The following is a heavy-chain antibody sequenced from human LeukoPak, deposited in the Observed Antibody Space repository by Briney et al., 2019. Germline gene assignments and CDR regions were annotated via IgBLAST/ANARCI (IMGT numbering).Heavy chain of an antibody. J-gene: IGHJ5*02. V-gene: IGHV1-2*02. D-gene: IGHD2-2*01. CDR3: GRARGYCSSTSCYGDNWFDP. Sequence: ASVKVSCKASGYTFTGYYMHWVRQAPGQGLEWMGWINPNRGGTNYAQKFQGRVTMTRDTSISTTYMELSRLTFDDTAVYYCGRARGYCSSTSCYGDNWFDPWGQGTLVTVSS. CDR2: INPNRGGT. CDR1: GYTFTGYY.